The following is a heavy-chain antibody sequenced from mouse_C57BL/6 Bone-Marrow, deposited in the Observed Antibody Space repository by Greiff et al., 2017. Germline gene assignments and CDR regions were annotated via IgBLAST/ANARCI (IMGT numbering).Heavy chain of an antibody. CDR2: IYPRSGNT. D-gene: IGHD4-1*01. Sequence: QVHVKQSGAELARPGASVKLSCKASGYTFTSYGISWVKQRTGQGLEWIGEIYPRSGNTYYNEKFKGKATLTANKSSSTAYMELRSLTSEDSAVYFCARSSLGFDVWGTGTTVTVSS. CDR1: GYTFTSYG. V-gene: IGHV1-81*01. J-gene: IGHJ1*03. CDR3: ARSSLGFDV.